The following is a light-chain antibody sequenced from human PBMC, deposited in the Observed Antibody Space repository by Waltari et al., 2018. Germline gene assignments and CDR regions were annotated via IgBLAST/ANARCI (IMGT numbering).Light chain of an antibody. Sequence: EIELTQSPGTLSLSPGERATLSCRASQSVSSSYLAWYQQKPGQAPRLLIYGASNRATGIPDRCSGSGSGTDFTLTISRLEPEDFAVYYCQQYGSSPPTFGPGTKVDIK. CDR3: QQYGSSPPT. V-gene: IGKV3-20*01. CDR1: QSVSSSY. J-gene: IGKJ3*01. CDR2: GAS.